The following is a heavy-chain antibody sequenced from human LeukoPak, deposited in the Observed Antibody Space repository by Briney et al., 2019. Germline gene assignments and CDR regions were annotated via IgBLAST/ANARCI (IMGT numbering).Heavy chain of an antibody. V-gene: IGHV3-30*18. J-gene: IGHJ4*02. CDR2: ISYDGSNK. D-gene: IGHD5-12*01. CDR1: GFTFSSCG. Sequence: GGSLRLSCAASGFTFSSCGMHWVRQAPGKGLEWVAVISYDGSNKYYADSVKGRFTISRGNSKNTLYLQMNSLRAEDTAVYYCAKAPRDIVATVFFDYWGQGTLVTVSS. CDR3: AKAPRDIVATVFFDY.